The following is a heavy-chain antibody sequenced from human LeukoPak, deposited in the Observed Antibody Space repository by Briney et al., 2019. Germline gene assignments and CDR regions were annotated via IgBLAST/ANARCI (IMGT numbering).Heavy chain of an antibody. V-gene: IGHV1-24*01. Sequence: ASVKVSCKVSGYTLTELSMHWVRQAPGKGLEWMGGFDPEDGEKIYAQKFQGRVTMTEDTSTDTAYMELSSLRPEDTAVYYCATDHPTATWAVAGTRAFDIWGQGTMVTVSS. J-gene: IGHJ3*02. CDR2: FDPEDGEK. D-gene: IGHD6-19*01. CDR1: GYTLTELS. CDR3: ATDHPTATWAVAGTRAFDI.